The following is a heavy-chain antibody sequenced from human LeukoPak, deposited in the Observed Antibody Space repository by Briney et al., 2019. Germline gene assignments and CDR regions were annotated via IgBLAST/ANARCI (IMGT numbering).Heavy chain of an antibody. CDR1: GFTFSSYS. Sequence: GGSLRLSCAASGFTFSSYSMNWVRQAPGKGLEWVSSISSSSSYIYYADSVKGRFTISRDNAKNSLYLQMNSLRAEDTAVYYCATEYSSSPGFDYWGQGTLVTVSS. CDR3: ATEYSSSPGFDY. V-gene: IGHV3-21*01. CDR2: ISSSSSYI. J-gene: IGHJ4*02. D-gene: IGHD6-6*01.